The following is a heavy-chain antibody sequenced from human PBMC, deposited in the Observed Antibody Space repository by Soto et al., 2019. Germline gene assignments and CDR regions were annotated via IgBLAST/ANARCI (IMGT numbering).Heavy chain of an antibody. CDR3: APGRYYYDSSGYYTPGSWIDY. J-gene: IGHJ4*02. D-gene: IGHD3-22*01. Sequence: QLQLQESGPGLVKPSETLSLTCTVSGGSISSSSYYWGWIRQPPGKGLERIGSIYYSGSTYYNPSLKSRVTISVYTSKNQFSLKLSSVTSADTAVYYCAPGRYYYDSSGYYTPGSWIDYWGQGTLVTVSS. CDR1: GGSISSSSYY. V-gene: IGHV4-39*01. CDR2: IYYSGST.